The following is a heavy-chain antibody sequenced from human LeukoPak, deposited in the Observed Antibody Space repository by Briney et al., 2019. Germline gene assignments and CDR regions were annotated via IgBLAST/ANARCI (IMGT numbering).Heavy chain of an antibody. J-gene: IGHJ5*02. D-gene: IGHD3-10*02. V-gene: IGHV6-1*01. CDR2: TYYRSKWYN. Sequence: SQTLSLTCAISGDSVSSNSAAWNWIRQSPSRGLEWLGRTYYRSKWYNDYAVSVKSRITINPDTSKNQFSLKLSSVTAADTAVYYCARHLANVRWGVNPRWFDPWGQGTLVTVSS. CDR3: ARHLANVRWGVNPRWFDP. CDR1: GDSVSSNSAA.